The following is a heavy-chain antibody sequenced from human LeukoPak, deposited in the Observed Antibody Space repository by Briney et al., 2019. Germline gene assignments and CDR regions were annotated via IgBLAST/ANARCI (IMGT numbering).Heavy chain of an antibody. CDR1: GGSISSYY. CDR3: ARGAGDSHYYDSSGLDY. Sequence: PSETLSLTCTVSGGSISSYYWSWIRRPPGKGLEWIGYIYYSGSTNYNPSLKSRVTISVDTSKNQFSLKLSSVTAADTAVYYCARGAGDSHYYDSSGLDYWGQGTLVTVSS. J-gene: IGHJ4*02. D-gene: IGHD3-22*01. V-gene: IGHV4-59*01. CDR2: IYYSGST.